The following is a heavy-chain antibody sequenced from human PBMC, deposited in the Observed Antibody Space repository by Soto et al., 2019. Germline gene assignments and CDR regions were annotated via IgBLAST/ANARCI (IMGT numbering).Heavy chain of an antibody. J-gene: IGHJ6*02. V-gene: IGHV1-69*01. CDR1: GGTFSSDA. CDR3: ARDTPAWSVVLPAARYYYGMDV. D-gene: IGHD2-2*01. CDR2: IIPIVGTA. Sequence: QVQLVQSGAEVKKPGSSVKLSCKACGGTFSSDAISWVRQAPGQGLEWMGGIIPIVGTANYAQKVQGRVTITADESTSTAYMELSSLRSEDTAVYYCARDTPAWSVVLPAARYYYGMDVWGPGTTVTVSS.